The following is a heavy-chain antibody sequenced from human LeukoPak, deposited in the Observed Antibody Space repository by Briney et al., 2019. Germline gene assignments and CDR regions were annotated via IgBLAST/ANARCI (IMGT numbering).Heavy chain of an antibody. J-gene: IGHJ4*02. V-gene: IGHV4-31*03. CDR2: IYYVGNT. CDR3: ARVEVIGSTRYFDY. D-gene: IGHD3-16*02. Sequence: PSETLSLTCTVPGGSISSGGNYWSWLRQLPGKGLEWIGYIYYVGNTNYNPSLRSRLSMSVDTSKNQFSLSLTSVTAADTAVYYCARVEVIGSTRYFDYWGQGAMVSVSS. CDR1: GGSISSGGNY.